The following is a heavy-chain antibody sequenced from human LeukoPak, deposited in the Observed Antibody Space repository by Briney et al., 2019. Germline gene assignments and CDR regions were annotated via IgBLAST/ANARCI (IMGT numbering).Heavy chain of an antibody. J-gene: IGHJ6*04. CDR2: ISSSSYI. D-gene: IGHD6-13*01. CDR3: APATSSIAAAGGVQLV. CDR1: GFTFSSYS. V-gene: IGHV3-21*01. Sequence: GGSLRLSCAASGFTFSSYSMNWVRQAPGKGLEWVSSISSSSYIYYADSVKGRFTISRDNAKNSLYLQMNSLRAEDTAVYYCAPATSSIAAAGGVQLVWGKGTTVTVSS.